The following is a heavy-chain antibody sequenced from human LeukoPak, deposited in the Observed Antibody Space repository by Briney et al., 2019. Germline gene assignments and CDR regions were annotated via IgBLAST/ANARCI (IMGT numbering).Heavy chain of an antibody. CDR1: GGSVSDFY. V-gene: IGHV4-34*01. Sequence: SETLSLTCAVSGGSVSDFYWSWIRQPPGKGLEWIGEINHSGTTNYNPSLKSRVTISVDTSKNQFSLKLSSVTAADTAVYYCARGVYSGLFDYWGQGTLVTVSS. D-gene: IGHD5-12*01. CDR2: INHSGTT. J-gene: IGHJ4*02. CDR3: ARGVYSGLFDY.